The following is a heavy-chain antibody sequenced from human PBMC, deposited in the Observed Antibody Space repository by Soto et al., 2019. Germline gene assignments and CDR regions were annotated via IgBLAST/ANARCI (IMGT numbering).Heavy chain of an antibody. Sequence: EVQLLESGGGLVQPGGSLRLSCAASGFTFSSYAMSWVRQAPGKGLEWVSAISGSGGSTYYADSVKGRFTISRDNSKNTLYLQINSLRAEDTAVYYCANEYEQWPSINGYDYWGQGTLVTVSS. CDR1: GFTFSSYA. V-gene: IGHV3-23*01. CDR3: ANEYEQWPSINGYDY. CDR2: ISGSGGST. D-gene: IGHD6-19*01. J-gene: IGHJ4*02.